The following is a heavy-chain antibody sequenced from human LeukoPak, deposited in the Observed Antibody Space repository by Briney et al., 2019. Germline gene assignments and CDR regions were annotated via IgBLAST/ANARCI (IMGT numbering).Heavy chain of an antibody. CDR1: GDSISTSNSY. V-gene: IGHV4-39*01. Sequence: SETLSLTCTVSGDSISTSNSYWGWIRQPPGKGLEWIGSIYYSGNTYYNASLKSRVTISVDTSKNQFSLKLTSVTAADTAVYYCARGARPVAMRNYFDYWGQGTLVTVSS. CDR3: ARGARPVAMRNYFDY. CDR2: IYYSGNT. J-gene: IGHJ4*02. D-gene: IGHD2-2*01.